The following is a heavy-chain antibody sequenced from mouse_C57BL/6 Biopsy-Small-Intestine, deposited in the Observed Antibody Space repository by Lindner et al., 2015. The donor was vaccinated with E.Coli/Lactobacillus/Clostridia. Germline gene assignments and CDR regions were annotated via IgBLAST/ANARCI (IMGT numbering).Heavy chain of an antibody. CDR3: ARRAVRGYWYFDL. Sequence: SVKVSCKTSGYNFRVFGISWVRQAPGQGLEWMAWISPFTDNTDYSQKFQGRLTLTTDTSTSTAYMELRSLTSDDTAVYYCARRAVRGYWYFDLWGRGTPVTVSS. V-gene: IGHV1-84*02. CDR1: GYNFRVFG. J-gene: IGHJ1*01. CDR2: ISPFTDNT. D-gene: IGHD3-1*01.